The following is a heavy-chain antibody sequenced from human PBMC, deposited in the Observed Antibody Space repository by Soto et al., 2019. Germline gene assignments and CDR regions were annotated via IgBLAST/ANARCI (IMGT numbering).Heavy chain of an antibody. Sequence: EVHLLESGGDLVQPGGSLRLSCAASGFTFNAYAMTWVRQAPGKGLEWVSAIGGSGGNRYYAASVKGRFTISRDNAKDTVDLQMNILRVEDTAVYYCARVASDYINSVDHWGQGILVTVS. CDR2: IGGSGGNR. CDR1: GFTFNAYA. V-gene: IGHV3-23*01. D-gene: IGHD4-4*01. CDR3: ARVASDYINSVDH. J-gene: IGHJ4*02.